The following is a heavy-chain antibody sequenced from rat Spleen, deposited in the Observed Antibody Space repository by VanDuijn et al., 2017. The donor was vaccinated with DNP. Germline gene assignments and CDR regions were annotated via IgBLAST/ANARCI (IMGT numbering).Heavy chain of an antibody. V-gene: IGHV3-1*01. CDR2: ISYSGIT. CDR3: ARWGDYFDY. J-gene: IGHJ2*01. CDR1: GYSITTNY. Sequence: EVQLQESGPGLVKPSQSLSLTCSVTGYSITTNYWGWIRMFSGNKMEWIGHISYSGITTYNPSLKSRISITRDTSKNQFFLQLNSVTTEDTATYYCARWGDYFDYWGQGVMVTVSS.